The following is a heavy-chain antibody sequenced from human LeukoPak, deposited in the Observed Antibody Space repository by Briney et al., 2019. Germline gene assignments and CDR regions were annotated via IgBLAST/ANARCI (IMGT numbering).Heavy chain of an antibody. J-gene: IGHJ4*02. CDR1: GYTFTSYG. Sequence: ASVKVSCKASGYTFTSYGISWVRQAPGQGLEWTGWISAYNGNTNYAQKLQGRITMTTDTSTSTAYMELRSLRSDDTAVYYCAGPHSYYDILTGYDQDYFDYWGQGTLVTVSS. CDR2: ISAYNGNT. V-gene: IGHV1-18*04. CDR3: AGPHSYYDILTGYDQDYFDY. D-gene: IGHD3-9*01.